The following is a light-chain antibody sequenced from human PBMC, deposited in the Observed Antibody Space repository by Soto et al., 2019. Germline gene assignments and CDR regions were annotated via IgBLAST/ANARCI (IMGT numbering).Light chain of an antibody. Sequence: DIQMTQSPSSLSASVGDRVTITCRASQSISNYLNWYQQKPGKAPKLLIYDATRMQSGVPLRFSGRGSETDVTLTISSRQPDDSATYFCQQSFSPLLTFGQGTKVEV. CDR3: QQSFSPLLT. V-gene: IGKV1-39*01. J-gene: IGKJ1*01. CDR1: QSISNY. CDR2: DAT.